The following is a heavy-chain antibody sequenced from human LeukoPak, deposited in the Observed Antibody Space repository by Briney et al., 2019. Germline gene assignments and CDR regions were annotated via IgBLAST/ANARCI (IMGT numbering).Heavy chain of an antibody. CDR3: AKSENYYYYMDV. V-gene: IGHV3-23*01. CDR2: ISGSGGST. J-gene: IGHJ6*03. Sequence: PGRSLRLSCPASAFTFSSYGMGCVRQAPGKGLGWVLAISGSGGSTYYADSVKGRFTIYRDNSKITLYLQMNSLRAEDTAVYYCAKSENYYYYMDVWGKGTTVTISS. CDR1: AFTFSSYG.